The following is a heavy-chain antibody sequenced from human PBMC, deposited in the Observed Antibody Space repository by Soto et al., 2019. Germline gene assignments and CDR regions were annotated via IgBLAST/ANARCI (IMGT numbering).Heavy chain of an antibody. CDR3: ARDVGTYYDFWSGYYPHYGMDV. Sequence: QVQLVQSGAEVKKPGASVKVSCKASGYTFTSYGISWVRQAPGQGLEWMGWISAYNGNTNYAQKLQGRVTMTTDTSTSTAYMALRSLRSDDTAVYYCARDVGTYYDFWSGYYPHYGMDVWGQGTTVTVSS. CDR2: ISAYNGNT. V-gene: IGHV1-18*01. CDR1: GYTFTSYG. D-gene: IGHD3-3*01. J-gene: IGHJ6*02.